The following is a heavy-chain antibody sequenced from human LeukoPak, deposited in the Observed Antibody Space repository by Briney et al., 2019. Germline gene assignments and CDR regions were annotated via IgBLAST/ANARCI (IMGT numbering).Heavy chain of an antibody. CDR1: GGSFRGYY. D-gene: IGHD3-16*02. J-gene: IGHJ4*02. CDR3: ARGTRYGYRY. CDR2: INHSGST. V-gene: IGHV4-34*01. Sequence: SETLSLTCAVYGGSFRGYYWSWIREPPGKGLEWIGEINHSGSTNYNPSLKSRVTISVDTSKNQFSLKLSSVPAADTAAYYCARGTRYGYRYWGQGTLVTVSS.